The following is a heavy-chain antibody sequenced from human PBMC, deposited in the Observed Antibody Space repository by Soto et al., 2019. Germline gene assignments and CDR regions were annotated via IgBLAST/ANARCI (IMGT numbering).Heavy chain of an antibody. J-gene: IGHJ4*02. CDR1: GYTFTSYA. V-gene: IGHV1-18*01. CDR3: ARGWFGEFVDYFDY. CDR2: ISAYNGNT. Sequence: SVKVSCKASGYTFTSYAISWVRQAPGQGLEWMGWISAYNGNTNYAQKVQGRVTMTTDTSTSTAYMELRSLRSDDTAVYYCARGWFGEFVDYFDYWGQGTLVTVSS. D-gene: IGHD3-10*01.